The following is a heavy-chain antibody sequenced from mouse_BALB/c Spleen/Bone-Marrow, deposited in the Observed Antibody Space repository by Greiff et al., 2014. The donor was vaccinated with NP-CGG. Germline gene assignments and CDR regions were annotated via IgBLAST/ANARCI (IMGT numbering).Heavy chain of an antibody. V-gene: IGHV14-3*02. CDR1: GFNIKDTY. CDR2: IDPANGNT. Sequence: EVQLVESGAELVKPGASVKLSCTASGFNIKDTYMHWVMQRPEQGLEWIGRIDPANGNTKYDPKFQGKATITADTSSNTAYLQLSSLTSEDTAVYYCARYYYGYYFDYWGQGTTLTVSS. D-gene: IGHD1-2*01. J-gene: IGHJ2*01. CDR3: ARYYYGYYFDY.